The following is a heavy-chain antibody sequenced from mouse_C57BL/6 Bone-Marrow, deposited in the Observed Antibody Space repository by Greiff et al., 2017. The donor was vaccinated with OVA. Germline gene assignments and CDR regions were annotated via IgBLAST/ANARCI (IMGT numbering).Heavy chain of an antibody. CDR1: GFNIKDDY. CDR2: IDPENGDT. D-gene: IGHD1-1*01. V-gene: IGHV14-4*01. J-gene: IGHJ1*03. CDR3: TITTVVATKWYFDV. Sequence: VQLQQSGAELVRPGASVKLSCTASGFNIKDDYMHWVKQRPEQGLEWIGWIDPENGDTEYASKFQGKATITADTSSNPAYLQLSSLTSEDTAVYYCTITTVVATKWYFDVWGTGTTVTVSS.